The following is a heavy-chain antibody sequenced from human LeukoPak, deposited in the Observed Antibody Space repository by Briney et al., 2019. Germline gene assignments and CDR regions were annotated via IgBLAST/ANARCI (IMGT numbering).Heavy chain of an antibody. CDR2: IHISGRT. CDR1: GDSISSHY. J-gene: IGHJ5*02. CDR3: ARGFLDANVDWLDP. Sequence: SETLSLTCTVSGDSISSHYWSWIRQPPGKGLEWIGYIHISGRTNYNPSLQRRVTISVDTSKNQFSLKLSSVTAADTAVYYCARGFLDANVDWLDPWGRGTLVSVSS. D-gene: IGHD2-8*01. V-gene: IGHV4-4*09.